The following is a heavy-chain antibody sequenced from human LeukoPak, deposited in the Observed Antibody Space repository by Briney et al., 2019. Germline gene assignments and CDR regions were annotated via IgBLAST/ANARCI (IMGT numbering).Heavy chain of an antibody. D-gene: IGHD1-26*01. CDR1: GFTFGDYS. J-gene: IGHJ4*02. V-gene: IGHV3-49*04. Sequence: GRSLRLSCTASGFTFGDYSMNWVRQAPGKGLEWVGFIRSKAYGGTTEYAASVKGRFTISRDDSKSIAYLQMNSLKSEDTAVYYCTRGRRATHDYWGQGTLVTVSS. CDR2: IRSKAYGGTT. CDR3: TRGRRATHDY.